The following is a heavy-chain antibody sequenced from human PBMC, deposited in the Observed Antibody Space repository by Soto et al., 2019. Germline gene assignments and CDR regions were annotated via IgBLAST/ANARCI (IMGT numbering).Heavy chain of an antibody. CDR1: GFRFSPSG. Sequence: LVESGGGVAQPGRSLGLSCATSGFRFSPSGMHWVRQAPGKGLEWVAIIWKDGSTTYYADSVKGRFTISRDNSKNTLYLQMNSLRDEDTAVYYCARDGRHYDVDYWGQGTLVTVSS. D-gene: IGHD5-12*01. CDR2: IWKDGSTT. V-gene: IGHV3-33*01. CDR3: ARDGRHYDVDY. J-gene: IGHJ4*02.